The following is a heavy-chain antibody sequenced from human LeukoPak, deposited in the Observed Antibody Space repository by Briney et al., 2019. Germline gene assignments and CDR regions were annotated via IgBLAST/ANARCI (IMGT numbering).Heavy chain of an antibody. CDR3: ARERLHSSSWYVYYYGMDV. CDR2: INHSGST. Sequence: SETLSLTCAVYGGSFSGYYRSWIRQPPGKGLEWIGEINHSGSTNYNPSLKSRVTISVDTSMNQFSLKLSSVTAADTAVYYCARERLHSSSWYVYYYGMDVWGQGTTVTVSS. CDR1: GGSFSGYY. J-gene: IGHJ6*02. D-gene: IGHD6-13*01. V-gene: IGHV4-34*01.